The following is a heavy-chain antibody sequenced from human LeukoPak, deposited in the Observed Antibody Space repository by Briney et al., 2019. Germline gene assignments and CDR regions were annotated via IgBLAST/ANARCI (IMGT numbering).Heavy chain of an antibody. V-gene: IGHV4-39*01. Sequence: SETLSLTCTVSGDSISSSSYYWGWIRQPPGKGLEWIGSIYYSGSTYYHSSLKTRVTISVDTSKDQFSLELSSVTAADTAVYYCARQTTVTNLFDYWGQGTLVTVSS. CDR2: IYYSGST. J-gene: IGHJ4*02. CDR3: ARQTTVTNLFDY. D-gene: IGHD4-17*01. CDR1: GDSISSSSYY.